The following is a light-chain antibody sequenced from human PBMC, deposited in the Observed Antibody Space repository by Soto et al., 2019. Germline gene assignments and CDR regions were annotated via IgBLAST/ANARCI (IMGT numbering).Light chain of an antibody. J-gene: IGKJ1*01. V-gene: IGKV1-39*01. Sequence: DIQMTQSPSSLSASVGDRVTISCRPSQSMSTYLNWYQQKPGKAPQLLIYGASNLRSGVPSRFSGSGSGTDFTLTISGLQPEDFSTYYNQESYTSKFGQGTKVEI. CDR2: GAS. CDR1: QSMSTY. CDR3: QESYTSK.